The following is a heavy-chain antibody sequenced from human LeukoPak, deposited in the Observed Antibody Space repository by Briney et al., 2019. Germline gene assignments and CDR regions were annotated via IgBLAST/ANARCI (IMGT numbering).Heavy chain of an antibody. CDR3: AKGSAAARPYYFDY. V-gene: IGHV3-33*06. CDR1: GFTFTSYD. CDR2: IWYDGSNT. Sequence: PGGSLRLSCAASGFTFTSYDMHWVRQAPGKGLEWVALIWYDGSNTYYTDSVRGRFTISRDNSKSTLYLQMNSLRAEDTAIYYCAKGSAAARPYYFDYWGQGTLVTVSS. J-gene: IGHJ4*02. D-gene: IGHD6-6*01.